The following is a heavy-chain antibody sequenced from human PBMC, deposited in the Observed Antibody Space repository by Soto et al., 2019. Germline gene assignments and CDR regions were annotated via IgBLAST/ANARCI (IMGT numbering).Heavy chain of an antibody. D-gene: IGHD1-7*01. CDR1: SYTFTSYG. CDR3: ARSNWNYPRGMNV. Sequence: GXSAESFSKYSSYTFTSYGISWVRQAPGQGRECMGWISAYNANTNYAQKLQGRVTMTTDTSTSTAYMELRSLRSDDTAVYYCARSNWNYPRGMNVWGQGTTVTSP. CDR2: ISAYNANT. J-gene: IGHJ6*02. V-gene: IGHV1-18*04.